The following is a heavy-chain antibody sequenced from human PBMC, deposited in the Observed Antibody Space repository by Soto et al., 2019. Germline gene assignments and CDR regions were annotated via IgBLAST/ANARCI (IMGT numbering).Heavy chain of an antibody. CDR2: IDPSDSQT. D-gene: IGHD6-13*01. Sequence: PGESLKISCNGSGYSFAGYWITWVRQKPGKGLEWMGRIDPSDSQTYHSPSFRGHVTISVTKSITTVFLQWSSLRASDTAMYYCAKQIYDSGTGPNFQYYFDSWGQGTPVTVSS. CDR1: GYSFAGYW. CDR3: AKQIYDSGTGPNFQYYFDS. J-gene: IGHJ4*02. V-gene: IGHV5-10-1*01.